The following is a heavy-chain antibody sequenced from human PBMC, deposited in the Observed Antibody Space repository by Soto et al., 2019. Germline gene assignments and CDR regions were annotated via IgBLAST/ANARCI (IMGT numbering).Heavy chain of an antibody. CDR1: GGSFSGYY. CDR2: INHSGST. D-gene: IGHD6-13*01. J-gene: IGHJ6*02. Sequence: SETLSLTCAVYGGSFSGYYWSWIRQPPGKGLEWIGEINHSGSTDYNPSLKSRVTISVDTSKNQLSLKLSSVTAADTAVYYCARERLAAAGLYYYYYGMDVWGQGTTVTVSS. CDR3: ARERLAAAGLYYYYYGMDV. V-gene: IGHV4-34*01.